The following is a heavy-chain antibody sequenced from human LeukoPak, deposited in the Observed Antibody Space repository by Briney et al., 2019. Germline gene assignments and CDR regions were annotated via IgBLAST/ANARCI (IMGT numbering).Heavy chain of an antibody. CDR3: AKDGDYYGSGKGGFDY. Sequence: GRSLRLSCAASGFTFSSYAMHWVRQAPGKGLEWVAVISYDGSSKYYADSVKGRFTISRDNSKNTLYLQMNSLRAEDTAVYYCAKDGDYYGSGKGGFDYWGQGTLVTVSS. CDR1: GFTFSSYA. J-gene: IGHJ4*02. V-gene: IGHV3-30*04. D-gene: IGHD3-10*01. CDR2: ISYDGSSK.